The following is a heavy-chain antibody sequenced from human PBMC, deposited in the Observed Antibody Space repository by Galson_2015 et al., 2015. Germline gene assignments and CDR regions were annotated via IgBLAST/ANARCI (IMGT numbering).Heavy chain of an antibody. CDR1: GDSISSRSYY. CDR3: ARHTYDILTGYPLYYFDC. D-gene: IGHD3-9*01. Sequence: TLSLTCTVSGDSISSRSYYWGWIRQPPGKGLEWIGSIYYSANTFNNPSLKSRVTISVDTSKNQVTLELSSVTAADTAVYYCARHTYDILTGYPLYYFDCWGQGTLVTVSS. J-gene: IGHJ4*02. CDR2: IYYSANT. V-gene: IGHV4-39*01.